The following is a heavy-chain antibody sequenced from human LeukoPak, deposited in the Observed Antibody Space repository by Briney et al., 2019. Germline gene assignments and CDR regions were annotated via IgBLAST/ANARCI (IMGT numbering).Heavy chain of an antibody. J-gene: IGHJ4*02. CDR3: ARDDDYYGSGSIYDY. CDR1: GYTFTCYY. V-gene: IGHV1-2*02. D-gene: IGHD3-10*01. Sequence: ASVPVSCKASGYTFTCYYMHWVRQAPGQGLEWMGWINPNSGGTNYAQKFQGRVTMTRDTSISTAYMELSRLRSDDTAVYYCARDDDYYGSGSIYDYWGQGTLVTVSS. CDR2: INPNSGGT.